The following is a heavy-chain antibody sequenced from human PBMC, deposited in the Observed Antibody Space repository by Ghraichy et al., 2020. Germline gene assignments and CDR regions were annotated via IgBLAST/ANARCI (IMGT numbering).Heavy chain of an antibody. J-gene: IGHJ4*01. D-gene: IGHD3-10*01. Sequence: GGSLRLSCAASGFIFDSYTMHWVRQAPGKGLEWVSSISSTFSYIYYADSVRGRFTVSRDNAKNSLDLQMSSLTAEDTAIYYCARGFTMVRGLLYFFDYWGQGTMVTVS. CDR2: ISSTFSYI. V-gene: IGHV3-21*01. CDR3: ARGFTMVRGLLYFFDY. CDR1: GFIFDSYT.